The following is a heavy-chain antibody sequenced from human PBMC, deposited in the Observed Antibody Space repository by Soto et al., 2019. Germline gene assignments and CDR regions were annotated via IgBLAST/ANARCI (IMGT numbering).Heavy chain of an antibody. D-gene: IGHD1-26*01. Sequence: AGGSLRLSCADSGFTFSNAWMNWVRQAPGKGLEWVGRIKSKSDGGTTDYAAPVQGRFIVSRDDSKNTLYLQMQSLRTEDTAVYYCATDPFSGSYYGFYIWGQGTMVTVSS. CDR1: GFTFSNAW. CDR2: IKSKSDGGTT. V-gene: IGHV3-15*01. CDR3: ATDPFSGSYYGFYI. J-gene: IGHJ3*02.